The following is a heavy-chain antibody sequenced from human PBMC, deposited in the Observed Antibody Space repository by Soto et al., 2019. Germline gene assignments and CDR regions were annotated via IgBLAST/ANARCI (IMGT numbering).Heavy chain of an antibody. CDR2: ISSSSSYI. J-gene: IGHJ4*02. V-gene: IGHV3-21*01. Sequence: GGSLRLSCAASGFTFSSYSMNWVRQAPGKGLEWVSSISSSSSYIYYADSVKGRFTISRDNAKNSLYLQMNSLRAEDTAVYYCASTTRWFGESGTDYWGQGTLVTVSS. CDR1: GFTFSSYS. CDR3: ASTTRWFGESGTDY. D-gene: IGHD3-10*01.